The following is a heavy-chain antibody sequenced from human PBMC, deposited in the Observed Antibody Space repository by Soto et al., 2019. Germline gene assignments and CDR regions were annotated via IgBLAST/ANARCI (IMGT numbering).Heavy chain of an antibody. CDR1: GFTFSGSA. Sequence: GGSLRLSCAASGFTFSGSAMHRVRQASGKGLEWVGRIRSKPNNYATAYGASVKGRFTISRDDSKNTAYLQMNSLNTEDTAVYYCSRQASDFWSGKPQYYMDVWGKGTTVPVSS. CDR2: IRSKPNNYAT. J-gene: IGHJ6*03. D-gene: IGHD3-3*01. V-gene: IGHV3-73*01. CDR3: SRQASDFWSGKPQYYMDV.